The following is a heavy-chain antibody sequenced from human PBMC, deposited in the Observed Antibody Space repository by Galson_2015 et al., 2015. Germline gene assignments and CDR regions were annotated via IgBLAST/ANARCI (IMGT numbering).Heavy chain of an antibody. CDR1: GFTFSSYA. Sequence: SLRLSCAASGFTFSSYAMSWVRQAPGKGLEWVSGTSGSGGSTYYADSVKGRFTISRDNSRDTLYLQMNSLRAEDTAVYYCAKEGRRYYYMDVWGKGTTVTVSS. CDR3: AKEGRRYYYMDV. V-gene: IGHV3-23*01. D-gene: IGHD3-10*01. CDR2: TSGSGGST. J-gene: IGHJ6*03.